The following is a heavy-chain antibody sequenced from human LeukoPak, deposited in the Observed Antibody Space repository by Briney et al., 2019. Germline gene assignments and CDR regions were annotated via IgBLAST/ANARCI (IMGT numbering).Heavy chain of an antibody. CDR2: IGTIGDT. CDR3: VRESNAAGGGNPQAFNF. CDR1: GFTFSTYD. D-gene: IGHD3-16*01. J-gene: IGHJ4*02. V-gene: IGHV3-13*01. Sequence: PGGSLRLSCAASGFTFSTYDFHWVRQRTEKGLEWVSAIGTIGDTYYADSVRGRFTISREDAKSSLYLQMKSLRDGDTAVYYCVRESNAAGGGNPQAFNFWGQGTLVTVSS.